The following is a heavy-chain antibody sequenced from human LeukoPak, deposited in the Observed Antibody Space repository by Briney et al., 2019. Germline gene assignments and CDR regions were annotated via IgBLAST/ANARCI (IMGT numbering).Heavy chain of an antibody. Sequence: GGSLRLSCAASGFTFSSYSMNWVRQAPGKGLEWVSSISSSSSYIYYADSVKGRFTISRDNAKNSLYLQMSSLRAEDTAVYYCARVGLELRYYFDYWGQGTLVTVSS. CDR2: ISSSSSYI. CDR1: GFTFSSYS. J-gene: IGHJ4*02. CDR3: ARVGLELRYYFDY. V-gene: IGHV3-21*01. D-gene: IGHD1-7*01.